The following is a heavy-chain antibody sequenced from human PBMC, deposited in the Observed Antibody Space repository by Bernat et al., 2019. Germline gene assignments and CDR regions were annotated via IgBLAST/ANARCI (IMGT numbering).Heavy chain of an antibody. J-gene: IGHJ4*02. CDR1: GFTFSSYA. D-gene: IGHD5-18*01. V-gene: IGHV3-23*04. CDR2: ISGSGGST. Sequence: EVQLVESGGGLVQPGGSLRLSCAASGFTFSSYAMSWVRQAPGKGLEWVSAISGSGGSTYYADSVKGRFTISRDNSKNTLYLQMNSLRAEDTAVYYCAKAQSGYSYGNLYYFDYWGQGTLVTVSS. CDR3: AKAQSGYSYGNLYYFDY.